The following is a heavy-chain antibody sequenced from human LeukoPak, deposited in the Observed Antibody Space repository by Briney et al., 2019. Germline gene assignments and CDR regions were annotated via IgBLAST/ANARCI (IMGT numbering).Heavy chain of an antibody. J-gene: IGHJ6*03. D-gene: IGHD3-3*01. CDR3: ARSSTYYDFWSGSKYYYYYMDV. Sequence: GGSLRLSCAASGFTFSSYSMNWVRQAPGKGLEWVSYISSSSSTIYYADSVKGRFTISRDNAKNSLYLQMNSLRAEDTAVYYCARSSTYYDFWSGSKYYYYYMDVWGKGTTVTVSS. V-gene: IGHV3-48*01. CDR2: ISSSSSTI. CDR1: GFTFSSYS.